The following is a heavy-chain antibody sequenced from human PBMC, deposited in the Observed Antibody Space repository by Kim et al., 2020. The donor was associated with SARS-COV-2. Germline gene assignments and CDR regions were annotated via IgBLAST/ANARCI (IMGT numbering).Heavy chain of an antibody. D-gene: IGHD6-13*01. CDR3: ARAAAASGTGGYY. Sequence: ADPVKGRFTISRDNAKNTVYLQMNSLRAEDTAMYYCARAAAASGTGGYYWGQGALVTVSS. J-gene: IGHJ4*02. V-gene: IGHV3-74*01.